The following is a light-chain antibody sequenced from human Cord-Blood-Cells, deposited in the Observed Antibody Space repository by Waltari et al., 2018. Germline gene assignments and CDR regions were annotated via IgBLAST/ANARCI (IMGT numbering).Light chain of an antibody. CDR2: DVS. Sequence: QSALTQPASVSGSPGQSNTISCTGTSTDVGGYNYVSWYQQHPGKAPNLMIYDVSNRPSGVSNRFSGSKSGNTASLTISGLQAEDEADYYCSSYTSSSTLVFGTGTKVTV. CDR3: SSYTSSSTLV. CDR1: STDVGGYNY. V-gene: IGLV2-14*03. J-gene: IGLJ1*01.